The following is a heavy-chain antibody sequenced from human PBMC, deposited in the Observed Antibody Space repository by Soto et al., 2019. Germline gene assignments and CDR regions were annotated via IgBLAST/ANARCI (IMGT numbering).Heavy chain of an antibody. V-gene: IGHV1-46*03. CDR2: INPSGGST. D-gene: IGHD5-18*01. CDR3: ARDSPNTAMANSHFDY. Sequence: ASVKVSCKASGYTFTSYYMHWVRQAPGQGLEWMGIINPSGGSTSYEQKFQGRVTMTGDTSTSTVYMELSSLRSEDTAVYYCARDSPNTAMANSHFDYWGQGTLVTVSS. J-gene: IGHJ4*02. CDR1: GYTFTSYY.